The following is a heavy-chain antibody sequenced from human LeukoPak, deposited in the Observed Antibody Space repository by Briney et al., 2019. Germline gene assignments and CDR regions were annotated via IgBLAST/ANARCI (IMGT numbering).Heavy chain of an antibody. V-gene: IGHV1-2*02. CDR3: ARDFITGDNFDY. Sequence: ASVKVSCKASGYTFTDYYMHWVRQAPGQGLEWMGWINPNTGGTNYAQRFQGRVTMTSDTSISTAYMELSRLRSDDTAVYYCARDFITGDNFDYWGQGTLVTVSS. CDR1: GYTFTDYY. CDR2: INPNTGGT. D-gene: IGHD3-22*01. J-gene: IGHJ4*02.